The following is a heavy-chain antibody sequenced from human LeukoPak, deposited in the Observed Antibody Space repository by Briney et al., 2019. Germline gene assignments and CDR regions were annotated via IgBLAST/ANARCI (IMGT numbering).Heavy chain of an antibody. CDR1: GYTFITYK. Sequence: GASVKVSCKASGYTFITYKMHWVRQAPAQGLEWVGIINPSDGDRRNAQKFQGRVTITADESTSTAYMELSSLRSEDTAVYYCASRHLPIFGVPYYYYGMDVWGQGTTVTVSS. V-gene: IGHV1-46*01. D-gene: IGHD3-3*01. J-gene: IGHJ6*02. CDR3: ASRHLPIFGVPYYYYGMDV. CDR2: INPSDGDR.